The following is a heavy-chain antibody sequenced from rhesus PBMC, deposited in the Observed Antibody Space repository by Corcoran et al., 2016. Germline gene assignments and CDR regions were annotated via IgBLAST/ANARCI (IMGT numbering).Heavy chain of an antibody. CDR1: GGSISGYYY. Sequence: QVQLQESGPGLVKPSETLSLTCAVSGGSISGYYYWSWIRQPPGKGLEWIGSIYGRGGSKYLNPSLKSRVTLSVDTSKNQFSLKLRSGTAADTAVYYCASVNTVTDGDYWGQGVLVTVSS. J-gene: IGHJ4*01. D-gene: IGHD4-23*01. V-gene: IGHV4S14*01. CDR3: ASVNTVTDGDY. CDR2: IYGRGGSK.